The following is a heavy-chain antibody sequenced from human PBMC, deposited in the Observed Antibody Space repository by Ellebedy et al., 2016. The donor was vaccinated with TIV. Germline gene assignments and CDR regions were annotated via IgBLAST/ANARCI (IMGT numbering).Heavy chain of an antibody. D-gene: IGHD3-3*01. CDR1: GFTFSNDY. CDR2: LKQDGTEK. V-gene: IGHV3-7*03. J-gene: IGHJ4*02. CDR3: ARDKDSWSGYFCDY. Sequence: GESLKISCAASGFTFSNDYTSGLRQAPGKGREWVPNLKQDGTEKYYVDSWKGRFTISRDNAKNSLYLQMNSLRAEDTAVYYCARDKDSWSGYFCDYWGQGTLVTVSS.